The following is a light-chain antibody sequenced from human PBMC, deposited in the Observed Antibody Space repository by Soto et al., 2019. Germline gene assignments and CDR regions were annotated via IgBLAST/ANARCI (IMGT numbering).Light chain of an antibody. J-gene: IGKJ5*01. CDR1: QSLLYSSNNKNY. V-gene: IGKV4-1*01. CDR3: QQYYSTPIT. CDR2: WAS. Sequence: DIVMTQSPDSLPVSLGETATINCKSSQSLLYSSNNKNYLAWYQQKPGQPPIFLIYWASTRESGVPDRFSGSGSGTDFSLTISSLQAEDVAVYYCQQYYSTPITFGQGTRLEIK.